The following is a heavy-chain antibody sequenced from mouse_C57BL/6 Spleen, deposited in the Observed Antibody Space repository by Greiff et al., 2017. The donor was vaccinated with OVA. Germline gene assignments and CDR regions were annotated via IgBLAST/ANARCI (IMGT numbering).Heavy chain of an antibody. CDR3: ARWGDYYDYDRDDD. D-gene: IGHD2-4*01. Sequence: VKQSCKASGYTFTSYWMHWVTQRPGRGLEWIGWIDPNSGGTKYNEKFKSKATLTVDKPSSTAYMQLSSLTSEDSAVYYCARWGDYYDYDRDDDWGQGTTLTVAS. CDR2: IDPNSGGT. J-gene: IGHJ2*01. CDR1: GYTFTSYW. V-gene: IGHV1-72*01.